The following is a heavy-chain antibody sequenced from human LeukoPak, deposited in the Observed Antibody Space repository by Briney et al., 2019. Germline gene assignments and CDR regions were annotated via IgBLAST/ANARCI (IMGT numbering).Heavy chain of an antibody. J-gene: IGHJ4*02. V-gene: IGHV1-69*13. Sequence: SVKVSCKASGGTFSSYAISWVRQAPGQGLEWMGGIIPIFGTANYAQKFQGRVTITADESTSTAYMELSSLRSEDTAVYYCARAKEFGELLSPHFDYWGQGTLVTVSS. CDR1: GGTFSSYA. CDR2: IIPIFGTA. CDR3: ARAKEFGELLSPHFDY. D-gene: IGHD3-10*01.